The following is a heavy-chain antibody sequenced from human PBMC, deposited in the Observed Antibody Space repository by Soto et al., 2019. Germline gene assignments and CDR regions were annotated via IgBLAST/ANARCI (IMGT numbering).Heavy chain of an antibody. CDR2: SNAGNGNT. V-gene: IGHV1-3*01. Sequence: ASVKVSCKASGYTFTSFAMHWVRQAPGQRLEWMGWSNAGNGNTKYSQKFQGRVTITRDTSASTAYMELSSLRSEDTAVYYCARGGGTYYYDFDIWGQGTMVTVSS. CDR3: ARGGGTYYYDFDI. J-gene: IGHJ3*02. D-gene: IGHD1-26*01. CDR1: GYTFTSFA.